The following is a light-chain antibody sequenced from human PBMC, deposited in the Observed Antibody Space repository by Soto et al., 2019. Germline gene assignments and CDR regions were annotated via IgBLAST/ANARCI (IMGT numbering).Light chain of an antibody. CDR3: QQSFSTPWT. V-gene: IGKV1-39*01. CDR1: QSISSY. Sequence: DIQMTQAPSSLSASVGDRVTITCRASQSISSYLNWYQQTPGKAPKLLIYAASTLQSWVPSRFSGSGSGTDFTLTISSLQPVDFATYYCQQSFSTPWTFGQGTKVDVK. J-gene: IGKJ1*01. CDR2: AAS.